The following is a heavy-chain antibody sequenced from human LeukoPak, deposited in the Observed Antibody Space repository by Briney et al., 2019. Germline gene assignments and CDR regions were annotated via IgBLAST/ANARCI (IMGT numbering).Heavy chain of an antibody. D-gene: IGHD3-22*01. J-gene: IGHJ3*02. V-gene: IGHV3-48*01. CDR3: ARDANYYDSSGLDAFDI. Sequence: GGSLRLSCAASGFTFSSYSMNWVRQAPGKGLEWVSYISSSSTIYYADSVKGRFTISRDNAKNSLYLQMNSLRAEDTAVYYCARDANYYDSSGLDAFDIWGQGTMATVSS. CDR2: ISSSSTI. CDR1: GFTFSSYS.